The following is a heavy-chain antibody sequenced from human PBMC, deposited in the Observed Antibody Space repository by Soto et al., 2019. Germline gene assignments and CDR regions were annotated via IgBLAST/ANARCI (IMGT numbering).Heavy chain of an antibody. CDR2: IYTSGNT. J-gene: IGHJ4*02. V-gene: IGHV4-4*07. Sequence: SETLSLTCTVSSGSIRRDYWNWIRQPAGKGLEWIGRIYTSGNTYYNPSLKSRVSMALDMSKNQFSLNLTSVTAADTAIYYCTRDTTNLAFDYWGPGILVTVSS. CDR1: SGSIRRDY. CDR3: TRDTTNLAFDY. D-gene: IGHD1-26*01.